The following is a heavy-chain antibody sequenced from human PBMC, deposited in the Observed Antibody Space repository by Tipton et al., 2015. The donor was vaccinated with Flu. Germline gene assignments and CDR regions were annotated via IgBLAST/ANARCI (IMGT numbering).Heavy chain of an antibody. J-gene: IGHJ4*02. CDR3: ARGLYGSVNYQSHYFDS. CDR2: INHSGST. CDR1: GGSFSGYY. Sequence: TLSLTCAVYGGSFSGYYWSWIRQPPGKGLEWIGEINHSGSTNYNPSLKSRVAISVDTSKNQFSLRLASMTAADTAVYFCARGLYGSVNYQSHYFDSWGQGTLVTVSS. D-gene: IGHD3-10*01. V-gene: IGHV4-34*01.